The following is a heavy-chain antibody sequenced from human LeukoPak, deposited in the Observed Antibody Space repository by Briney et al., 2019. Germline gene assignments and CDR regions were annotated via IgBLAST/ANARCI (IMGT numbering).Heavy chain of an antibody. CDR3: ARGGVTMVRGVIDGGFDP. CDR2: INPNSGGT. D-gene: IGHD3-10*01. V-gene: IGHV1-2*02. Sequence: ASVRVSCTASGYTFTGYYMHWVRQAPGQGLEWMGWINPNSGGTNYAQKFQGRVTMTRDTSISTAYMELSRLRSDDTAVYYCARGGVTMVRGVIDGGFDPWGQGTLVTVSS. J-gene: IGHJ5*02. CDR1: GYTFTGYY.